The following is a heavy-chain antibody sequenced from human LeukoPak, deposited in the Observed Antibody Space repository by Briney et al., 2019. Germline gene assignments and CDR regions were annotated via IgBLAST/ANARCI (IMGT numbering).Heavy chain of an antibody. CDR3: TRLMAGFDP. J-gene: IGHJ5*02. D-gene: IGHD2-8*01. CDR1: GFTFSGSA. Sequence: GGSLKLSCAASGFTFSGSAMHWVRQASGKGLEWVGRIRSKANSYATAYAASVKGRFTISSDDSKNTAYLQMNSLKTEDTAVYYCTRLMAGFDPWGQGTLVTVSS. CDR2: IRSKANSYAT. V-gene: IGHV3-73*01.